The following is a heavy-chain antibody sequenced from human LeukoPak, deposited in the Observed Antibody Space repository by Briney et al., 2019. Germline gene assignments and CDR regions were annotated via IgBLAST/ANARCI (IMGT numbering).Heavy chain of an antibody. J-gene: IGHJ4*02. CDR1: GGSISSSSYY. Sequence: PSETLSLTCTVSGGSISSSSYYWGWIRQPPGKGLEWIGSIYYSGSTYYNPSLKSRVTISVDTSKNQFSLKLSSVTAADTAVYYCARGPESGSGSYYKGYWGQGTLVTVSS. D-gene: IGHD3-10*01. CDR3: ARGPESGSGSYYKGY. CDR2: IYYSGST. V-gene: IGHV4-39*07.